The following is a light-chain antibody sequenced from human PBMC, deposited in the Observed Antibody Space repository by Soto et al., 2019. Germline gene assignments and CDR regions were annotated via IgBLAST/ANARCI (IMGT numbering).Light chain of an antibody. CDR1: SSDVGNYIF. J-gene: IGLJ1*01. CDR3: VSYTTSASYV. Sequence: QSALTQPASVSGSPGQSITISCTGTSSDVGNYIFVSWYRQHPGKAPKLMIYDINNRPSGVSNRFSGSKSGNTASLTISGLQAEAEADYYCVSYTTSASYVVGTGTKVTVL. CDR2: DIN. V-gene: IGLV2-14*01.